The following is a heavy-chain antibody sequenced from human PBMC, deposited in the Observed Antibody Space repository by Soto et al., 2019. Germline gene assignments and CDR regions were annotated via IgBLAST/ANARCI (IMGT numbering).Heavy chain of an antibody. V-gene: IGHV4-38-2*02. J-gene: IGHJ4*02. CDR1: GFAISRGYY. Sequence: SETLSLTCSVSGFAISRGYYWSWVRQPPGKGLEWIGSIYPSVSSYHNPSLATRLGLSIDASKNQFTLNLTSVTAADTALYFCAREKVGTTFFDNWGQGLQVTVSS. D-gene: IGHD2-21*02. CDR2: IYPSVSS. CDR3: AREKVGTTFFDN.